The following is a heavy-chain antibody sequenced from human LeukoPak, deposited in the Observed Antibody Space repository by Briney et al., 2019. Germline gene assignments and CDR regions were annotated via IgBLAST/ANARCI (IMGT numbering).Heavy chain of an antibody. J-gene: IGHJ1*01. CDR3: VRDLLGSGSTTAYLYH. D-gene: IGHD3-10*01. CDR1: GFTFSSYA. V-gene: IGHV3-21*01. CDR2: ISRRSRHV. Sequence: GGSLRLSCAASGFTFSSYAMSWVRQAPGKGLEWVSSISRRSRHVYYAGSVKGRFTISRDDARNSLYLQMNSLRAEDMAVYFCVRDLLGSGSTTAYLYHWGQGTLVTVSS.